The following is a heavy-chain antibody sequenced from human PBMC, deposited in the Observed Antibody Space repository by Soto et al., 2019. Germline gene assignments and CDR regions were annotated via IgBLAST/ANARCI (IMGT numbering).Heavy chain of an antibody. V-gene: IGHV4-31*03. CDR1: GGSISSGGYY. CDR2: IYYSGST. J-gene: IGHJ4*02. Sequence: PSETLSLTCTVSGGSISSGGYYWSWIRQHPGKGLEWIGYIYYSGSTYYNPSLKSRVTISVDTSKNQFTLNLNSVTAADTAVYYCARHATRSYDYWGQGPLVTVSS. CDR3: ARHATRSYDY.